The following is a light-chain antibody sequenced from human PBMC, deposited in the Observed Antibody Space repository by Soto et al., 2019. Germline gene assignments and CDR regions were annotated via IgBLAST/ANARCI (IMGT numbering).Light chain of an antibody. CDR2: AAS. CDR3: QQSYTTPLT. J-gene: IGKJ4*01. Sequence: DIHMTQSRSSVSASVGDRVTITFRASQSISSYLNWYQQKPGKAPKLLIYAASSLQSGVPSRFSGSGSGTDFTLTISSLQPEDFATYYCQQSYTTPLTLGGGTKVDIK. CDR1: QSISSY. V-gene: IGKV1-39*01.